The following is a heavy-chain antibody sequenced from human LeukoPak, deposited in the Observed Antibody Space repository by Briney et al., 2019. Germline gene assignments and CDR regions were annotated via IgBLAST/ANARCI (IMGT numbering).Heavy chain of an antibody. Sequence: ASVTVSFKASGYTFTIYAMHWVRQAPGQGLEWMGWITAGNGNKKYSQEFQGRGTITRDTSASTDYMELSSVRSEDMAVYYCARDNGDYYGSSGYYPDAFDIWGQGTMVTVSS. CDR1: GYTFTIYA. J-gene: IGHJ3*02. V-gene: IGHV1-3*03. D-gene: IGHD3-22*01. CDR3: ARDNGDYYGSSGYYPDAFDI. CDR2: ITAGNGNK.